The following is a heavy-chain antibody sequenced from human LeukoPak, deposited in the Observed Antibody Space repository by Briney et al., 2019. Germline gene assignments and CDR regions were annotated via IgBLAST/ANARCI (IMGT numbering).Heavy chain of an antibody. V-gene: IGHV1-2*02. Sequence: ASMKVSCKASAYTFTDYFIHWVRQAHGQGLEWMGWLNPYSGATNYARRFHGRVTMTRDTSISTAYLELSSLTSDDTALYYCARARTTVTTREFDPWGQGTLVTVSS. J-gene: IGHJ5*02. CDR2: LNPYSGAT. D-gene: IGHD4-17*01. CDR3: ARARTTVTTREFDP. CDR1: AYTFTDYF.